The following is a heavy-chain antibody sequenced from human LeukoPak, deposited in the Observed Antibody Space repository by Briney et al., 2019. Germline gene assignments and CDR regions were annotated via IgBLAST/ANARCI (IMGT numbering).Heavy chain of an antibody. CDR1: GFDFSSYS. V-gene: IGHV3-21*01. J-gene: IGHJ5*02. Sequence: GGSLRLSCAASGFDFSSYSMNWVRQAPGKGLEWVSAISPWSDYIYYVDSVKGRFTISRDYAKNSLYLQMNSLRAEDTAVYYCARETGNYVWGSYRYNPLGWFDPWGQGTLVTVSS. CDR3: ARETGNYVWGSYRYNPLGWFDP. CDR2: ISPWSDYI. D-gene: IGHD3-16*02.